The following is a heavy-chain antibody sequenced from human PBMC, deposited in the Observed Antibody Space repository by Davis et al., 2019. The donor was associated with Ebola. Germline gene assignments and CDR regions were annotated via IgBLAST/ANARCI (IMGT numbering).Heavy chain of an antibody. V-gene: IGHV3-9*01. CDR2: ISWNSGSI. J-gene: IGHJ6*02. CDR1: GFTFSSYS. Sequence: PGGSLRLSCAASGFTFSSYSMNWVRQAPGKGLEWVSGISWNSGSIGYADSVKGRFTISRDNAKNSLYLQMNSLRAEDTALYYCAKDISIAVAAGRGYGMDVWGQGTTVTVSS. CDR3: AKDISIAVAAGRGYGMDV. D-gene: IGHD6-19*01.